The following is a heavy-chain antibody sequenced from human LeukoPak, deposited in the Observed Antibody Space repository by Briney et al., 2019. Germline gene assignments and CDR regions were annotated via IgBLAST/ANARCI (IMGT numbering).Heavy chain of an antibody. V-gene: IGHV4-59*01. CDR3: ARDGGYSRD. D-gene: IGHD6-13*01. Sequence: SETLSLTCTVSGGSISSYYWSWIRQPPGKGLERIGYIYYSGSSNYNPSLKSRVTISVDTSKNQFSLKLSSVTAADTAVYYCARDGGYSRDWGQGTLVTVSS. CDR1: GGSISSYY. J-gene: IGHJ4*02. CDR2: IYYSGSS.